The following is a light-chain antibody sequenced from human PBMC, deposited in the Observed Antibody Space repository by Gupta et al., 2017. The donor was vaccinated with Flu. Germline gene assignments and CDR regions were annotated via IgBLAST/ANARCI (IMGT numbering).Light chain of an antibody. Sequence: QSALTQPASVSGSPGQSITISCTGTNSDVGASDYVSWYQQHPGKVPRLLIYEVSNRPSGVSNRFSGSKSDNTASLTISGLQPEDEADYYCGSYTRSSTYVFGVGTKVTVL. V-gene: IGLV2-14*01. CDR1: NSDVGASDY. CDR2: EVS. J-gene: IGLJ1*01. CDR3: GSYTRSSTYV.